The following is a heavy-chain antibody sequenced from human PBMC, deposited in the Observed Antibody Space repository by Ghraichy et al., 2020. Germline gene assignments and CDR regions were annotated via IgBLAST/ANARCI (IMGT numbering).Heavy chain of an antibody. CDR2: IHYSGST. V-gene: IGHV4-59*01. J-gene: IGHJ2*01. CDR1: SGSISSYY. Sequence: SETLSLTCTVSSGSISSYYWNWIRQSPGKGLEWIGYIHYSGSTNNNPSLKSRVTVSLDTSKNQFSLKLNSVTAADTAVYYCARVPQNTYWYFDLWGRGTLVTVSS. CDR3: ARVPQNTYWYFDL. D-gene: IGHD2/OR15-2a*01.